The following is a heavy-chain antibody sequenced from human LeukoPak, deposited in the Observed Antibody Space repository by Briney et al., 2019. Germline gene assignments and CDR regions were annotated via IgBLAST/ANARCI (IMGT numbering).Heavy chain of an antibody. V-gene: IGHV3-74*01. CDR1: GFTFSSYW. D-gene: IGHD1-1*01. Sequence: PGGSLRLSCAASGFTFSSYWMHWVRQAPGKGLVWVSRINSEGTSTSYADSVKGRFTISRDNAENTLYLQMNSLRAEDTALYYFARYGKSYKAIDYWGRGTLVPVPS. CDR2: INSEGTST. CDR3: ARYGKSYKAIDY. J-gene: IGHJ4*02.